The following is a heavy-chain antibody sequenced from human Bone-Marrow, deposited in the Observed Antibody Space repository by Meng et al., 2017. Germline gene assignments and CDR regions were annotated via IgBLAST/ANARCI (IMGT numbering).Heavy chain of an antibody. CDR3: ARGLLWFGELFGATDY. D-gene: IGHD3-10*01. V-gene: IGHV3-48*03. J-gene: IGHJ4*02. CDR2: ISSSGSTI. Sequence: GGSLRLSCAASGFTFSSYEMNWVRQAPGKGLEWVSYISSSGSTIYYADSVKGRFTISRDNAKNSLYLQMNSLRAEDTAVYDCARGLLWFGELFGATDYWGQGTLVTVSS. CDR1: GFTFSSYE.